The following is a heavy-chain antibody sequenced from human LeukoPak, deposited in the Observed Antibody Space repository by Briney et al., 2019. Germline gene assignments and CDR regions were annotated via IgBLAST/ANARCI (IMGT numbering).Heavy chain of an antibody. J-gene: IGHJ4*02. CDR3: TRDTDYGSATNYFDS. Sequence: GGSLRLSCAASGFTFDDYAMHWVRQAPGKGLEWVALISWEGDTTYYADSVRGRFTISRDNSKNSLYLQMNSLRTEDTAFYYCTRDTDYGSATNYFDSWGQGTPVSVSS. D-gene: IGHD3-10*01. CDR1: GFTFDDYA. CDR2: ISWEGDTT. V-gene: IGHV3-43*01.